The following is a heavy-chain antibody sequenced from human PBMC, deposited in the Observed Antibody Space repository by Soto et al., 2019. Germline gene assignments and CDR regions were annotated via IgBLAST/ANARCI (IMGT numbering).Heavy chain of an antibody. Sequence: QVQLVQSGAEVKKPGASVKVSCKASGYTFTSYGISWVRQAPGQGLEWMGWISAYNGNTNYAQKLQGRVTMTTDTPTSTAYMELRSLRSDDTAVYYCARDLSSWYLTLAVAFDIWGQGTMVTVSS. CDR1: GYTFTSYG. J-gene: IGHJ3*02. D-gene: IGHD6-13*01. V-gene: IGHV1-18*01. CDR3: ARDLSSWYLTLAVAFDI. CDR2: ISAYNGNT.